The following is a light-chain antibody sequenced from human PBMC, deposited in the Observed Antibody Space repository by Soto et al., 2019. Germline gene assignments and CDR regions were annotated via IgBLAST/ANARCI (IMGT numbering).Light chain of an antibody. CDR2: QDS. Sequence: SYELTQLPSVSVSPGQTASITCSGDKLGDKYACWYQQKPGQSPVLVIYQDSKRPSGIPERFSGSNSGNTATLTISGTQASDEADYYFKGWESSFYVFGIETKLTV. J-gene: IGLJ1*01. CDR1: KLGDKY. V-gene: IGLV3-1*01. CDR3: KGWESSFYV.